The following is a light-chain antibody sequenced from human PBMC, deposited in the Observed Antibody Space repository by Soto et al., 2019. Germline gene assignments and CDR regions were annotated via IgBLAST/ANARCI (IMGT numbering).Light chain of an antibody. CDR1: STDVGGYNY. V-gene: IGLV2-14*01. J-gene: IGLJ1*01. CDR2: EVS. Sequence: QSALAQPSSVSGSPGQSITISCTGTSTDVGGYNYVSWHQHHPGKGPKLISYEVSNRPSGVSDRFSGSKSGNKASLIISNLEAEDESDYYCGSYTSTDTPFVFGTGTKVTVL. CDR3: GSYTSTDTPFV.